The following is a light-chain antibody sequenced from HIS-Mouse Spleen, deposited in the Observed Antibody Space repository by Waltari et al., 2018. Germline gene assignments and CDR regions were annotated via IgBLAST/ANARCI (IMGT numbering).Light chain of an antibody. J-gene: IGLJ2*01. CDR1: ALPNKY. Sequence: SYELTQPPSVSVSPGQTARITCSGDALPNKYAYWYHQKSGQAPGLVIHEDSKRPPGSPERFPGSSSGTLGTWTISGAQVEDEADYYCYSTDSSGNHRVFGGGTKLTVL. CDR3: YSTDSSGNHRV. V-gene: IGLV3-10*01. CDR2: EDS.